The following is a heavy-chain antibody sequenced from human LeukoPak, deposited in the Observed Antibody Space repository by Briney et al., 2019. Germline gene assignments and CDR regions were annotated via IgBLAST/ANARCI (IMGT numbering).Heavy chain of an antibody. Sequence: GGSLRLSCAASGFTFSSYWMSWVRQAPGKGLESVANIKQDGTEKYYVDSMKGRFTISRDNAKNSLYLQMNSLRAEDTAVYYCARKGASGWYCFDYWGQGTLVTVSS. J-gene: IGHJ4*02. V-gene: IGHV3-7*04. CDR2: IKQDGTEK. CDR3: ARKGASGWYCFDY. CDR1: GFTFSSYW. D-gene: IGHD6-19*01.